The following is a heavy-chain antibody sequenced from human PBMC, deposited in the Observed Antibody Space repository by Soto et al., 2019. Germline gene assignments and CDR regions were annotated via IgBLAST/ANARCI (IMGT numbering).Heavy chain of an antibody. V-gene: IGHV3-23*01. CDR3: AKGYYSGYDLAYFDY. CDR1: GFTFSNYA. Sequence: PGGSLRLSCAASGFTFSNYAINWVRQSPGKGLEWVSVISGSVGSTYYADSVEGRFTITRDNSKNTLYLQLNSLRAEDTAVYYCAKGYYSGYDLAYFDYWGQGTLVTVSS. D-gene: IGHD5-12*01. J-gene: IGHJ4*02. CDR2: ISGSVGST.